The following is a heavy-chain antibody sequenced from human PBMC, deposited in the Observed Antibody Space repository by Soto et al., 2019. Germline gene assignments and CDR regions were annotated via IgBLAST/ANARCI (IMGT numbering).Heavy chain of an antibody. CDR2: IYYSGST. Sequence: SETLSLTCTVSGGSISSYYWSWIRQPPGKGLEWIEYIYYSGSTNYNPSLKSRVTISVDTSKNQFSLKLSSVTAADTAVYYCAGMKDIVVVVAADDAFDIWGQGTMVTVSS. CDR3: AGMKDIVVVVAADDAFDI. CDR1: GGSISSYY. D-gene: IGHD2-15*01. J-gene: IGHJ3*02. V-gene: IGHV4-59*01.